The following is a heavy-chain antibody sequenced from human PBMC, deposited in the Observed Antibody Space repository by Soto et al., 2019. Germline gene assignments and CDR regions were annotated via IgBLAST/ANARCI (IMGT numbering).Heavy chain of an antibody. CDR2: ISYDGSNK. CDR3: AKDLGPESSSYYYYGMEV. V-gene: IGHV3-30*18. Sequence: GGSLRLSCAASGFTFSSYGMHWVRQAPGKGLEWVAVISYDGSNKYYADSVKGRFTISRDNSKNTLYLQMNSLRAEDTAVYYCAKDLGPESSSYYYYGMEVWGQGTTVTVSS. CDR1: GFTFSSYG. J-gene: IGHJ6*02. D-gene: IGHD3-16*01.